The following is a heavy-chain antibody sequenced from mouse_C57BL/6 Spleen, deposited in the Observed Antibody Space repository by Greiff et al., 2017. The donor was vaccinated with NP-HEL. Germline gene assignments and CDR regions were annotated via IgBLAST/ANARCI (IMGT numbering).Heavy chain of an antibody. CDR3: ARSAYYSNPAY. J-gene: IGHJ3*01. CDR1: GYTFTSYW. V-gene: IGHV1-59*01. CDR2: IDPSDSYT. Sequence: QVQLQQPGAELVRPGTSVKLSCKASGYTFTSYWMHWVKQRPGQGLEWIGVIDPSDSYTNYNQKFKGKATLTVDTSSSTAYMQLSSLTSEDSAVYYCARSAYYSNPAYWGQGTLVTVSA. D-gene: IGHD2-5*01.